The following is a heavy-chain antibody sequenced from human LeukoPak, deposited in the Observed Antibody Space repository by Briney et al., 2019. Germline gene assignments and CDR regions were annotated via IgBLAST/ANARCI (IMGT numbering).Heavy chain of an antibody. CDR3: VRHDWFDP. CDR1: GFIFSSDY. Sequence: GGSLRLSCAVSGFIFSSDYMSWVRQAPGKGLEWVSTIYSGGSTYYADSVKGRFTISRDNSKNTLYLQMNSLRAEDTAVYYCVRHDWFDPWGRGTLVTVSS. CDR2: IYSGGST. V-gene: IGHV3-53*01. J-gene: IGHJ5*02.